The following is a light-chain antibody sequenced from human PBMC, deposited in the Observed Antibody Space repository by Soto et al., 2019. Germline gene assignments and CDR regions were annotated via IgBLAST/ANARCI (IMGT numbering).Light chain of an antibody. Sequence: DIQLTQSPSFLSASVGDTFTITCRASQGISSYLAWYQQKPGKAPELLIYAASTLQSGVPSRFSGSGSGTEFTLTISSLQPEDFATYYCQHLHSNPYTFGQGTKLEIK. CDR2: AAS. CDR3: QHLHSNPYT. V-gene: IGKV1-9*01. J-gene: IGKJ2*01. CDR1: QGISSY.